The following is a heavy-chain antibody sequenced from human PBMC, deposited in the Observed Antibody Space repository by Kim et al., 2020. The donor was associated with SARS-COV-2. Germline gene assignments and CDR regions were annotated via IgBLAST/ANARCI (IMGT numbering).Heavy chain of an antibody. J-gene: IGHJ3*02. V-gene: IGHV3-72*01. Sequence: TESAASVKGSFNISRDDSRNLVYLQMNSLKTEDTAVYYCGRSGSYKAIDIWGQGTVVTVSS. D-gene: IGHD1-26*01. CDR2: T. CDR3: GRSGSYKAIDI.